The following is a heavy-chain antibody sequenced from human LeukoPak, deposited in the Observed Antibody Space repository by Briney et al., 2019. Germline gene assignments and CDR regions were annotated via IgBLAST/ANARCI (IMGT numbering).Heavy chain of an antibody. J-gene: IGHJ4*02. Sequence: TSETLSLTCTVSGGSISSGGYYWSWIRQPPGKGLEWIGYIYHSGSTYYNPSLKSRVTISVDRSKNQFSLKLSSVTAADTAVYYCARRCGGSCPSDYWGQGTLVTVSS. CDR2: IYHSGST. V-gene: IGHV4-30-2*01. D-gene: IGHD2-15*01. CDR1: GGSISSGGYY. CDR3: ARRCGGSCPSDY.